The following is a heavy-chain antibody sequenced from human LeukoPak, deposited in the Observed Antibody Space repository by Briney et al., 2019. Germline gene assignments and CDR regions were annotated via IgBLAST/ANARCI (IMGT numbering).Heavy chain of an antibody. Sequence: SGTLSLTCAVSGGSISSSNWWSWVRQPPGKGLEWIGEIYHSGSTNYNPSLKSRVTISVDTSKNQFSLKLSSVTAADTAVYYCAREKVEMATIFYYYGMDVWGQGTTVTVSS. D-gene: IGHD5-24*01. CDR1: GGSISSSNW. CDR3: AREKVEMATIFYYYGMDV. CDR2: IYHSGST. J-gene: IGHJ6*02. V-gene: IGHV4-4*02.